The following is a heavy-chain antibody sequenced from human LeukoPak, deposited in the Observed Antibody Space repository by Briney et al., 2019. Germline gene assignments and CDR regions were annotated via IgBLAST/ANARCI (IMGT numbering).Heavy chain of an antibody. Sequence: GGSLRLSCVASGFSFSDYPMNWVRQAPGRGLEWVSNIRGDSSDKCYGDSVKGRFTISRDNSKNTQYLQVNSLRAEDTAVYYCAKGSGIAAAGSLFTTAAHFDYWGQGTLVTVSS. J-gene: IGHJ4*02. D-gene: IGHD6-13*01. V-gene: IGHV3-23*01. CDR2: IRGDSSDK. CDR1: GFSFSDYP. CDR3: AKGSGIAAAGSLFTTAAHFDY.